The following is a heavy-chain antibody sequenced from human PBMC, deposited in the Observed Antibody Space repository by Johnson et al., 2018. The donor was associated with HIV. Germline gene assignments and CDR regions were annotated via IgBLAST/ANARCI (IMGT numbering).Heavy chain of an antibody. Sequence: QLVESGGGVVQPGRSLRLSCTASGFTFRSYAMYWVRQAPGKGLEWVALISYDGGNKYYADSVKGRFTISRDNSKNTLYLQVNSLTSEDTAVYYCAKGPEGAFDIWGQGTVVSVSS. D-gene: IGHD1-14*01. J-gene: IGHJ3*02. CDR1: GFTFRSYA. V-gene: IGHV3-30*18. CDR3: AKGPEGAFDI. CDR2: ISYDGGNK.